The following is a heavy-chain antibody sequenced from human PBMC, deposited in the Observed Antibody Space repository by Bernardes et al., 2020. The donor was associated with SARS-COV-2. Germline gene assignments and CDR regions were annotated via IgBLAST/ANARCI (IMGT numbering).Heavy chain of an antibody. CDR3: ARVVSGPNVGADAFAV. D-gene: IGHD1-26*01. CDR1: GFTFSNYA. CDR2: VNSAGST. Sequence: SLRLSCAASGFTFSNYAMSWFRQTPGKGLEWFSAVNSAGSTYYADSVRGRFTAARDNSKNTLYLQMSSLRSEDTAVYYCARVVSGPNVGADAFAVWGQGTLVTVSS. V-gene: IGHV3-23*01. J-gene: IGHJ4*02.